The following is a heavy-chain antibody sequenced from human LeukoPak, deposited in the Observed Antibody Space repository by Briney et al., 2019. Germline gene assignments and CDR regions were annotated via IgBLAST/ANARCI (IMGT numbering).Heavy chain of an antibody. CDR1: GFTFSNYN. CDR3: ARGPYSSNWYVDY. CDR2: ISRTGNSI. J-gene: IGHJ4*02. Sequence: GGSLRLSCAASGFTFSNYNMNWVRLAPGKGLEWISYISRTGNSIYYADSVKGRFTISRDSAKNSLYLQMNSLRAEDTAVYYCARGPYSSNWYVDYWGQGTLVTVAS. D-gene: IGHD6-13*01. V-gene: IGHV3-48*04.